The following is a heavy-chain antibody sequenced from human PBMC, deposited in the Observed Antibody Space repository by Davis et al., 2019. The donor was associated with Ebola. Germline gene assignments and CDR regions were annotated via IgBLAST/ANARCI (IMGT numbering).Heavy chain of an antibody. V-gene: IGHV3-64*01. CDR3: AREGITMVRGVIIASNWFDP. Sequence: GGSLRLSCAASGFTFRSYAMHWVRQAPGKGLEYVSAISSNGGSTYYANSVKGRFTISRDNSKNTLYLQMGSLRAEDMAVYYCAREGITMVRGVIIASNWFDPWGQGTLVTVSS. CDR1: GFTFRSYA. J-gene: IGHJ5*02. CDR2: ISSNGGST. D-gene: IGHD3-10*01.